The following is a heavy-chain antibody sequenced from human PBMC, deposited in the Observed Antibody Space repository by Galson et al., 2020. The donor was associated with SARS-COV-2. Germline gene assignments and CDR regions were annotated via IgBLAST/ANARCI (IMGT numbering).Heavy chain of an antibody. CDR2: IYHSGSS. J-gene: IGHJ4*02. V-gene: IGHV4-59*13. CDR1: GSSFDDYY. D-gene: IGHD6-13*01. Sequence: SETLSLTCTVSGSSFDDYYWTWIRQPPGKGLEWIGYIYHSGSSRFHPSLKSRVSFSVDTSKRQFSLTLSSVTAADTAVYYCVRDTRPRWAAAGAEEEYFDNWGQGALVTVSS. CDR3: VRDTRPRWAAAGAEEEYFDN.